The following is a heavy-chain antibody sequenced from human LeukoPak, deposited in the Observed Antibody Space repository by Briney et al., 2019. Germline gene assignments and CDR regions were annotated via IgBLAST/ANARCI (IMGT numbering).Heavy chain of an antibody. D-gene: IGHD1-1*01. CDR2: INGDGSST. CDR3: ARIETVADAFDI. V-gene: IGHV3-74*01. Sequence: GGSLRLSCAASGFTFGRYWIHWVRQAPGKGLVWVSRINGDGSSTTYADSVKGRFTISRDNAKNTVYLQMNSLRAEDTAVYYCARIETVADAFDIWGQGTLVTVSS. J-gene: IGHJ3*02. CDR1: GFTFGRYW.